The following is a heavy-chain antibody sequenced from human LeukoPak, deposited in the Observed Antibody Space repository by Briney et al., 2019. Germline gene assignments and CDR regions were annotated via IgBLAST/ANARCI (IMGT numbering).Heavy chain of an antibody. CDR3: AVRFRGYSYGYDY. CDR2: ITSSGTTI. Sequence: PGGSLRLSCAASGFTFSSYEMNWVRQAPGKGLEWVSYITSSGTTIYYADSEKGRFTISRDNAKNSLYLQMNSLRAEDTAVYYCAVRFRGYSYGYDYWGQGTLVTVSS. D-gene: IGHD5-18*01. CDR1: GFTFSSYE. J-gene: IGHJ4*02. V-gene: IGHV3-48*03.